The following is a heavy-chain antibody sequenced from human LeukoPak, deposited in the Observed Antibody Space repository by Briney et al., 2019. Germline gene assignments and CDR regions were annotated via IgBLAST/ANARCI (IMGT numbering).Heavy chain of an antibody. CDR2: IIPIFGTA. Sequence: SVKVSCKASGGTFSSYAISWVRQAPGQGLEWMGGIIPIFGTANYAQKLQGRVTMTTDTSTSTAYMELRSLRSDDTAVYYCARDKTTDYGDEVGLDYWGQGTLVTVSS. D-gene: IGHD4-17*01. J-gene: IGHJ4*02. CDR1: GGTFSSYA. V-gene: IGHV1-69*05. CDR3: ARDKTTDYGDEVGLDY.